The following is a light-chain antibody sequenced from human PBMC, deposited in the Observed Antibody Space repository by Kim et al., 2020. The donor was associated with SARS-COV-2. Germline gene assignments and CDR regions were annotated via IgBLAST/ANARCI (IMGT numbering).Light chain of an antibody. CDR2: TNN. J-gene: IGLJ3*02. Sequence: QSVLTQSPSASGTPGQRVTISCSGSSSNIGINTVNWYQQLPGTAPKLLIYTNNERPSGVPDRFSGSKSGTSASLAISGLQFEDEADYYCGAWDDRLDGWVFGGGTQLTVL. CDR1: SSNIGINT. CDR3: GAWDDRLDGWV. V-gene: IGLV1-44*01.